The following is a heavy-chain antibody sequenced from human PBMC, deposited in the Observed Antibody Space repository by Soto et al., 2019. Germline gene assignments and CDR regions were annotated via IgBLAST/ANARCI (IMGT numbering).Heavy chain of an antibody. CDR2: ISSSGGST. V-gene: IGHV3-23*01. D-gene: IGHD2-15*01. CDR3: AKDLVGSNADYFDY. CDR1: GFTFSSYA. Sequence: EVQLLESGGGLVQPGGSLRLSCAASGFTFSSYAMSWVRQAPGQGMEWVAAISSSGGSTYYADSVKGRFTISRDNSKNTLYLQMNSLRAEDAAVYYCAKDLVGSNADYFDYWGQGTLVTVSS. J-gene: IGHJ4*02.